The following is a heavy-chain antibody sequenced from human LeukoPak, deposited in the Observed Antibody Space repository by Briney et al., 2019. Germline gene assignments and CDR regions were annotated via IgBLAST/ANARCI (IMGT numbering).Heavy chain of an antibody. CDR2: ISGSGGST. V-gene: IGHV3-23*01. CDR1: GFTFSSYA. J-gene: IGHJ6*04. CDR3: AKAAAGPYYYYGMDV. D-gene: IGHD6-13*01. Sequence: GGSLRLSCAASGFTFSSYAMSWVRQAPGKGREWVSAISGSGGSTYYADSVKGRFTISRDNSKNTLYLQMNSLRAEDTAVYYCAKAAAGPYYYYGMDVWGKGTTVTVSS.